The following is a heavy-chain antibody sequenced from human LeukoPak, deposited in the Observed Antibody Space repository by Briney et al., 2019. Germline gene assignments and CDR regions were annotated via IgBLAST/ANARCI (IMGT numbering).Heavy chain of an antibody. V-gene: IGHV1-8*01. CDR3: VYASSRIAFDV. J-gene: IGHJ3*01. D-gene: IGHD2/OR15-2a*01. CDR1: GYTFTTYD. CDR2: MNPNGGNT. Sequence: ASVKVSCLASGYTFTTYDINGVRQATGQGLEWMGWMNPNGGNTGYPQKFQGRVTMTRNTSISTAYMELSSLRSDDTAVYYCVYASSRIAFDVWGQGTVVTVSS.